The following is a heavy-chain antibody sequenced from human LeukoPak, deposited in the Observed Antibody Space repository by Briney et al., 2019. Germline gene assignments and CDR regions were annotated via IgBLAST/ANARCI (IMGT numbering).Heavy chain of an antibody. CDR1: AFIFSHYG. Sequence: GGSLRLSCAASAFIFSHYGMHWVRQAPGKGLEWVAVIWANGNDKYYIDSVKGRFTVSRDNSKNTLYLQMDSLRAEDTAVYYCARDRLGSSWPVDYWGQGTLVTVSS. CDR2: IWANGNDK. CDR3: ARDRLGSSWPVDY. J-gene: IGHJ4*02. V-gene: IGHV3-33*01. D-gene: IGHD6-13*01.